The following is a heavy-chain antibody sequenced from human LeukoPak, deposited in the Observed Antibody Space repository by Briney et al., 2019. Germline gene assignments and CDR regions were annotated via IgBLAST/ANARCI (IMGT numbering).Heavy chain of an antibody. J-gene: IGHJ4*02. CDR1: GFTFSSYA. V-gene: IGHV3-30-3*01. CDR3: ARDLDYGGNSPPGY. CDR2: ISYDGSNK. Sequence: PGRSLRLSCAASGFTFSSYAMHWVRQAPGKGLEWVAVISYDGSNKYYADSVKGRFTISRDNSKNTLYLQMNSLRAEDTAVYYCARDLDYGGNSPPGYWGQGTLVTVSS. D-gene: IGHD4-23*01.